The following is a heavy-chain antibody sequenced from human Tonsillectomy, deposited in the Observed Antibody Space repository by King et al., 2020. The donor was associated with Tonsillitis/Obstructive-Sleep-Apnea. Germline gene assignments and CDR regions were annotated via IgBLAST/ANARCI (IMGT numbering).Heavy chain of an antibody. Sequence: VQLVESGGGLVQPGGSLRLSCAASGFTVSSNYMSWVRQAPGKGLEWVSVIYSGGSTDYADSVKGRFTISRDNSKNTLYLQMNSLRAEDTAVYYCARDLDEGIFGVVTNYYYYYMDVWGKGTTVTVSS. CDR1: GFTVSSNY. CDR3: ARDLDEGIFGVVTNYYYYYMDV. D-gene: IGHD3-3*01. V-gene: IGHV3-66*01. CDR2: IYSGGST. J-gene: IGHJ6*03.